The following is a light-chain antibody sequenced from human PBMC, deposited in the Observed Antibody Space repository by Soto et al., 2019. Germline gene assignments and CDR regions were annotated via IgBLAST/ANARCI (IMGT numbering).Light chain of an antibody. CDR3: LNYNSAPLT. Sequence: DIQMTQSPSSLSASVGDRVTITCRASQSISNYLAWYQQKPGKVPKLLIYAASTLQSGVPSRFGGSGSGTDFTLTISSLQPEDVATYYCLNYNSAPLTFGGGTKVEI. CDR2: AAS. V-gene: IGKV1-27*01. CDR1: QSISNY. J-gene: IGKJ4*01.